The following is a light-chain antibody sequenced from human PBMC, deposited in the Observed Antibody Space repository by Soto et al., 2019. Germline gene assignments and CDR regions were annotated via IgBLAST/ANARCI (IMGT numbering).Light chain of an antibody. CDR2: AAS. CDR3: QHYDNLPYT. J-gene: IGKJ2*01. CDR1: QDITKY. Sequence: DIQMTQSPSSLSASVGDRVTITCQASQDITKYLSWFQQKPGKVPKLLIYAASELETGVPSRFSGSGSGKDFTFTISSLQPEDIATYYCQHYDNLPYTFGQGTKLEMK. V-gene: IGKV1-33*01.